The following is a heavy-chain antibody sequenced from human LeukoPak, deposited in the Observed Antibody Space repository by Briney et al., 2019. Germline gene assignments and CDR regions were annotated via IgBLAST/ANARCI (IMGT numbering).Heavy chain of an antibody. J-gene: IGHJ4*02. Sequence: GGSLRLSCTASGFTFGDYAMNWVRQTPGKGLEWISYVGIDSGNTKYADSVKGRFTISGDNAKKSLYLQMNSLRVEDTAVYYCARDYRFAFDNWGQGTLVTVSS. CDR2: VGIDSGNT. CDR1: GFTFGDYA. CDR3: ARDYRFAFDN. V-gene: IGHV3-21*05.